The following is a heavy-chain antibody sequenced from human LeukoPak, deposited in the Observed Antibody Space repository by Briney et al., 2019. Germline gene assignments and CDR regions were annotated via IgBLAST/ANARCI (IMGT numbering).Heavy chain of an antibody. J-gene: IGHJ4*02. D-gene: IGHD3-16*01. CDR3: ARGRWGSDY. CDR2: INHSGST. V-gene: IGHV4-34*01. Sequence: PSETLALACAVYGGSFSGYYWSWVRQPPGKGMEWIGEINHSGSTNYNPSLKSRVTISVDTSKNQFSLKLSSVTAADTAVYYCARGRWGSDYWGQGTLVTVPS. CDR1: GGSFSGYY.